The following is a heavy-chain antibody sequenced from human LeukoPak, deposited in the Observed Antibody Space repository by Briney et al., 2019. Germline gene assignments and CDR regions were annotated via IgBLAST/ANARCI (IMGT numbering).Heavy chain of an antibody. CDR3: ARRFDS. J-gene: IGHJ4*02. V-gene: IGHV3-48*01. Sequence: PGGSLRLSCVASGFSFTAYSMNWVRQAPGRGLEWISYIGPGGDIYYADSVTGRFTVSRDIAKNSLYLQMNGLRVENTAVYYCARRFDSWGQGTLVTVSS. CDR2: IGPGGDI. CDR1: GFSFTAYS.